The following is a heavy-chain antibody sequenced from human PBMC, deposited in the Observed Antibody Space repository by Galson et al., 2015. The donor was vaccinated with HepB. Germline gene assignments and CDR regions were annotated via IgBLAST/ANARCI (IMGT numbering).Heavy chain of an antibody. Sequence: QSGAEVKKPGESLKISCKGSGYSFTSYWIGWVRQMPGKGLEWMGIIYPGDSDTRYSPSFQGQVTISADKSISTAYLQWSSLKASDTAMHYCARAGYSSSWYLPYFDYWGQGTLVTVSS. J-gene: IGHJ4*02. CDR1: GYSFTSYW. V-gene: IGHV5-51*01. D-gene: IGHD6-13*01. CDR3: ARAGYSSSWYLPYFDY. CDR2: IYPGDSDT.